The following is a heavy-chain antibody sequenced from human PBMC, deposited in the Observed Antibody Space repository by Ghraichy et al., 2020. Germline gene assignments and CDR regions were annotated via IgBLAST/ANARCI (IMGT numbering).Heavy chain of an antibody. J-gene: IGHJ6*02. V-gene: IGHV4-59*01. Sequence: SETLSLTCTVSGGSISRYYWSWIRQPPGKGLEWIGYIFYSGSTNYNPSLKSRVTISIDTPKNQFSLKLSSVTAADTAVYYCARDHDSGSYYYGMDVWGQGTTVTVSS. CDR2: IFYSGST. CDR3: ARDHDSGSYYYGMDV. D-gene: IGHD1-26*01. CDR1: GGSISRYY.